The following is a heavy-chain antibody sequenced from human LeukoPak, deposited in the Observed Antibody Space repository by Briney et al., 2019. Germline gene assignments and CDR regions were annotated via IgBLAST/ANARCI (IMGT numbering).Heavy chain of an antibody. V-gene: IGHV3-30*18. CDR1: GFTFSSYG. D-gene: IGHD6-19*01. CDR3: AKDFSPPDSRGWYFDY. Sequence: PGGSLRLSCAASGFTFSSYGMHWVRQAPGKGLEWVAVISYDGSNKYYADSVKGRFTISRDNSKNTLYLQMNSLRAEDTAVYYCAKDFSPPDSRGWYFDYWGQGTLVTVSS. CDR2: ISYDGSNK. J-gene: IGHJ4*02.